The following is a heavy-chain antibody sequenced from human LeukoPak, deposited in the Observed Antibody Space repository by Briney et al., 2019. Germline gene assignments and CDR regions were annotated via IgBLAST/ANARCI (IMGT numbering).Heavy chain of an antibody. D-gene: IGHD5-24*01. Sequence: SETLSLTCTVSGGSISSYYWSWIRQPPGKGLEWIGYIYYSGSTNYNPSLKSRVTISVDTSKNQFSLKLSSVTAADTAVYYCARDPDGYNPGWFDYWGQGSLVTVSS. CDR1: GGSISSYY. CDR3: ARDPDGYNPGWFDY. CDR2: IYYSGST. V-gene: IGHV4-59*01. J-gene: IGHJ4*02.